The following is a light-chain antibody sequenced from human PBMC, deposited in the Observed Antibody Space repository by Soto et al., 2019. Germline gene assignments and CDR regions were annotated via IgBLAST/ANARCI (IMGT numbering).Light chain of an antibody. J-gene: IGKJ5*01. V-gene: IGKV3D-20*02. CDR1: QSVSSNY. CDR3: QQRSNWPPIT. Sequence: EIVMTQSPGTLSLSPGETATLSCRASQSVSSNYVAWFHQKPGQAPRLLIYGASSRATGVPDRFSASGSGTDFTLTISRLEPEDFAVYYCQQRSNWPPITFGQGTRLEIK. CDR2: GAS.